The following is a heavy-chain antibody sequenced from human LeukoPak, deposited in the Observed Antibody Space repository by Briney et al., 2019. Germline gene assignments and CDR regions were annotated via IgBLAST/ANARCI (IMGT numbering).Heavy chain of an antibody. J-gene: IGHJ4*02. Sequence: GSLRLSCAASGFTFSSYWMSWVRQAPGKGLEWVANIKQGGSEKYYVDSVKGRFTISRDNAKNSLYLQMNSLRAEDTAVYYRARVVRDDSSGFLGSDYWGQGTLVTVSS. CDR2: IKQGGSEK. V-gene: IGHV3-7*01. CDR3: ARVVRDDSSGFLGSDY. CDR1: GFTFSSYW. D-gene: IGHD3-22*01.